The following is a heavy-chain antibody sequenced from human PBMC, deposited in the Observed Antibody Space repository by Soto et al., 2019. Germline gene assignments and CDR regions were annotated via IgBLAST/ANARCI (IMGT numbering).Heavy chain of an antibody. D-gene: IGHD2-15*01. CDR3: VKQEHGLDGVAFDY. Sequence: GGSLRLSCAASGFTFRSFTMNWVRQGPGKGLEAISAVSTSGRSTYYADSVKDRFTISRDNSKNTLFLQMGSLRPEDTAIYYCVKQEHGLDGVAFDYWGQGTQVTVSS. CDR1: GFTFRSFT. CDR2: VSTSGRST. J-gene: IGHJ4*02. V-gene: IGHV3-64D*06.